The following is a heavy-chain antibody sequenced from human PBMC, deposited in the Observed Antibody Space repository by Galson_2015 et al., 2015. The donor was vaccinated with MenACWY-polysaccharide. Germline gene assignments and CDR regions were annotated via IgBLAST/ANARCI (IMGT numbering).Heavy chain of an antibody. V-gene: IGHV3-23*01. Sequence: SLRLSCAASGFTFSDDAKTWVRQAPGKGLEWGSTISDSGGRTQYAESGKGRFSTSRDNSKNPLYLQMNSLRAEDTAVYYCSRDSDDNSPPDCYDIWGQGTLVTVSS. D-gene: IGHD3-22*01. CDR3: SRDSDDNSPPDCYDI. J-gene: IGHJ4*02. CDR2: ISDSGGRT. CDR1: GFTFSDDA.